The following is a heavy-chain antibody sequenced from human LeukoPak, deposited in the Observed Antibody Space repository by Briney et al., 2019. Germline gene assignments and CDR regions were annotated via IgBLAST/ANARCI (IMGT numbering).Heavy chain of an antibody. CDR3: AREAVAGRGGASDI. CDR2: IYYSGST. Sequence: SQTLSLTCTVSGGSISSGGYYWSWIRQHPGKGLEWIGYIYYSGSTYYNPSLKSRVTISVDTSKNQFSLKLSSVTAADTAVYYYAREAVAGRGGASDIWGQGTMVTVSS. CDR1: GGSISSGGYY. J-gene: IGHJ3*02. D-gene: IGHD6-19*01. V-gene: IGHV4-31*03.